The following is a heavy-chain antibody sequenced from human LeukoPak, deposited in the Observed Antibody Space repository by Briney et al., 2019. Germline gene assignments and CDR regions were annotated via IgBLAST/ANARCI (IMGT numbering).Heavy chain of an antibody. CDR2: IRSKAYGGTT. CDR3: TRDRSFAFDI. J-gene: IGHJ3*02. Sequence: GGSLRLSCTASGFTFGDYAMSWVRQAPGKGLEWEGFIRSKAYGGTTEYAASVKGRFTVSRDDSKSIAYLQMNSLKTEDTAVYYCTRDRSFAFDIWGQGTMVTVSS. CDR1: GFTFGDYA. V-gene: IGHV3-49*04.